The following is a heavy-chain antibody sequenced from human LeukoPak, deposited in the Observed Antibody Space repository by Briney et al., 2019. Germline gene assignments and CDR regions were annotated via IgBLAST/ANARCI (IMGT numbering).Heavy chain of an antibody. CDR2: IYSGGGT. CDR3: VRSILTSEYSSRGGFGDY. J-gene: IGHJ4*02. V-gene: IGHV3-53*01. Sequence: GGSLRLSCAASGFTVNSNYIHWVRQAPGKGLEWVSVIYSGGGTLYADSVKGRFTISRDNSKNTLYLQMNSLRAEDTAVYYCVRSILTSEYSSRGGFGDYWGQGALLTVSS. CDR1: GFTVNSNY. D-gene: IGHD6-13*01.